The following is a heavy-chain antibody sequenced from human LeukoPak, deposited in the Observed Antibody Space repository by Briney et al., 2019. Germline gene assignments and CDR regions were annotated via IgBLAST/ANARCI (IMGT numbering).Heavy chain of an antibody. J-gene: IGHJ3*02. V-gene: IGHV3-9*03. Sequence: GRSLRLSCAASGFTFDDYAMHWVRQAPAKGLEWVSGITWNSAGIDYADSVKGRFTISRDNAKNSLYLQMNSLRAEDMALYYCAKDRLSAFDAFDIWGQGTMVTVSS. CDR2: ITWNSAGI. D-gene: IGHD6-25*01. CDR1: GFTFDDYA. CDR3: AKDRLSAFDAFDI.